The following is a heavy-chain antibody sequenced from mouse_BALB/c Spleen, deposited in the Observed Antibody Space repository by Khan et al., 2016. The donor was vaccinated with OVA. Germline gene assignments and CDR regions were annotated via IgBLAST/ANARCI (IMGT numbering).Heavy chain of an antibody. D-gene: IGHD1-1*01. CDR1: GYTFTDYV. J-gene: IGHJ1*01. CDR3: ARPSYCYGSMSYWFFHV. CDR2: IYPGSGKT. V-gene: IGHV1-77*01. Sequence: QVQLKESGPELVKPGASVKMSCKASGYTFTDYVINWMKQRTGQGLEWIGEIYPGSGKTNYNEKFRGKVTLTADKSSSTAYMQVSSLTSEDSAVYYCARPSYCYGSMSYWFFHVWGAGTTVTVSS.